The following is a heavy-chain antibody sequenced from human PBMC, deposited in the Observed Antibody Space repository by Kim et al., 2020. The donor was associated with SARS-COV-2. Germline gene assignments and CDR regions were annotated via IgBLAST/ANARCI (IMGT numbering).Heavy chain of an antibody. V-gene: IGHV3-33*05. J-gene: IGHJ4*02. CDR2: MSHDGTYK. D-gene: IGHD2-2*01. CDR1: GFTFSFYG. Sequence: GGSLRLSCAASGFTFSFYGMQWVRQAPGKGLEWVTFMSHDGTYKFYADSVKGRFTISRDNSKNTVYLQMDGLRAEDTALYYCARDPGYCSTTSCSGGVRGFDSWGQGTLVTVS. CDR3: ARDPGYCSTTSCSGGVRGFDS.